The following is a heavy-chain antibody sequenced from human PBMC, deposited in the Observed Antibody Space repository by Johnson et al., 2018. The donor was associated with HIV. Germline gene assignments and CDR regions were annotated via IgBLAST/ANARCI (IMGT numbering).Heavy chain of an antibody. V-gene: IGHV3-7*01. D-gene: IGHD1-26*01. J-gene: IGHJ3*02. CDR2: IIQDGSRK. CDR1: GFSFDEYA. Sequence: VHLVESGGGLVQPGRSLRLSCAASGFSFDEYAMSWVRQGPGKGLEWVANIIQDGSRKHYAGSVEGRFTISRDNGRDSLYLQMGSLTAEDTAVYYCARDRRGATIDDAFDIWGQGTMVTVSS. CDR3: ARDRRGATIDDAFDI.